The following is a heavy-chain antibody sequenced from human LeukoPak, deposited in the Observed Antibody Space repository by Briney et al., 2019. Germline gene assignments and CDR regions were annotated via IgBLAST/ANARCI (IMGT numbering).Heavy chain of an antibody. D-gene: IGHD6-19*01. Sequence: GGSLRLSCAASGFTFSSYTMSWVRQAPGKGLEWVSAISVGGDNTYYADSVKGRFTISRDNSKNTLYLQMNSLRAEDTAVYYCAKCGHSSGAKNAFDIWGQGTMVTVSS. J-gene: IGHJ3*02. CDR2: ISVGGDNT. CDR1: GFTFSSYT. V-gene: IGHV3-23*01. CDR3: AKCGHSSGAKNAFDI.